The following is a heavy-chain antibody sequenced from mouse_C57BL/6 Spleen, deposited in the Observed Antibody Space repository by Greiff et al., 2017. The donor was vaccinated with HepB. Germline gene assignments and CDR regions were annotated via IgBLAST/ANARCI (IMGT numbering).Heavy chain of an antibody. CDR3: TTIYYDYDDAMDY. CDR2: IDPENGDT. Sequence: EVKLQESGAELVRPGASVKLSCTASGFNIKDDYMHWVKQRPEQGLEWIGWIDPENGDTEYASKFQGKATITADTSSNTAYLQLSSLTSEDTAVYYCTTIYYDYDDAMDYWGQGTSVTVSS. J-gene: IGHJ4*01. CDR1: GFNIKDDY. V-gene: IGHV14-4*01. D-gene: IGHD2-4*01.